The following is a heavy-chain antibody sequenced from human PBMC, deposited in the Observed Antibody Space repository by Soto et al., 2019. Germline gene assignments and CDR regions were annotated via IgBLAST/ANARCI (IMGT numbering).Heavy chain of an antibody. CDR2: IYYSGST. J-gene: IGHJ6*02. V-gene: IGHV4-31*03. Sequence: QVQLQESGPGLVKPSQTLSLTCTVSGGSISSGGYYWSWIRQHPGKGLEWIGYIYYSGSTYYNPSLKSRVTISVDTSKNQFSLKLSSVTAADTAVYYCARGGLAAYYYYYYGMDVWGQGTTVTVSS. CDR1: GGSISSGGYY. D-gene: IGHD6-25*01. CDR3: ARGGLAAYYYYYYGMDV.